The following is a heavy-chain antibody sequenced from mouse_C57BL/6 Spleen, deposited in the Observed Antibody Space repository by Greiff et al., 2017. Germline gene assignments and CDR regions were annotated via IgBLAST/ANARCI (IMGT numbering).Heavy chain of an antibody. CDR2: IDPSDSYT. CDR3: ARKGYFTTVGYAMDY. CDR1: GYTFTSYW. D-gene: IGHD1-1*01. V-gene: IGHV1-59*01. J-gene: IGHJ4*01. Sequence: VQLQQPGAELVRPGTSVKLSCKASGYTFTSYWMHWVKQRPGQGLEWIGVIDPSDSYTNYNQKFKGKATLTVDTSSSTAYMPLSSLTSEDSAVYYCARKGYFTTVGYAMDYWGQGTSVTVSS.